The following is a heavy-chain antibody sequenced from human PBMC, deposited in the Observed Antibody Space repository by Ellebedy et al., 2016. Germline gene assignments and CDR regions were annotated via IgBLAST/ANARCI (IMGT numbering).Heavy chain of an antibody. CDR2: ISNDGNDE. V-gene: IGHV3-30*03. J-gene: IGHJ6*02. CDR3: ARVRSPDYSTNYDLDV. CDR1: RFMVRPYA. Sequence: GGSLRLXXAASRFMVRPYAIHWVRQAQGKGLEWVAAISNDGNDENYGASVKGRFSISRDNSKNRVYLQMSSLRVEDTAVYSCARVRSPDYSTNYDLDVWGQGTTVTVSS. D-gene: IGHD3-22*01.